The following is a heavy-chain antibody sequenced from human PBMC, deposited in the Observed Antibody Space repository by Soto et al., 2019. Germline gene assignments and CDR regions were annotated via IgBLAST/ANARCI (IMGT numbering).Heavy chain of an antibody. CDR2: SYYSGST. Sequence: QVQLQESGPGLVKPSETLSLTCTVSGGSISSYYWSWIRQPPGTGLEWIGYSYYSGSTIYNPALKSRVTISVNTSKNQFSLKLSSVTAADTAVYYCASHLTLLWFGELLKRYDAFDIWGQGPMVTVSS. J-gene: IGHJ3*02. CDR1: GGSISSYY. D-gene: IGHD3-10*01. CDR3: ASHLTLLWFGELLKRYDAFDI. V-gene: IGHV4-59*08.